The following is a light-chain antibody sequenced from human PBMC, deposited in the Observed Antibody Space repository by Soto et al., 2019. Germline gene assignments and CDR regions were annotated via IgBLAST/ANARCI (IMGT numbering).Light chain of an antibody. Sequence: QSALTQPASVSGCPGQSITISCTGTSSDVGGYNYVSWYQQHPGKAPKVMIYDVSKRPSGISNRFSGSKSGNTASLTISGLQIEDEADYYCSSYTSGSTRVVFGGGTKLTVL. CDR2: DVS. J-gene: IGLJ2*01. V-gene: IGLV2-14*03. CDR1: SSDVGGYNY. CDR3: SSYTSGSTRVV.